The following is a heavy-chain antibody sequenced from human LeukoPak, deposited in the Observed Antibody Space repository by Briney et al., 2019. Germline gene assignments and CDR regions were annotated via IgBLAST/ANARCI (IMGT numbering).Heavy chain of an antibody. CDR3: AHDYGDYDFDY. J-gene: IGHJ4*02. D-gene: IGHD4-17*01. Sequence: PSETLSLTCAVYGGSFSGYYWSWIRQPPGEGLEWIGEINHSGSTNYNPSLKSRVTISVDTSKNQFSLKLSSVTAADTAVYYCAHDYGDYDFDYWGQGTLVTVSS. CDR2: INHSGST. CDR1: GGSFSGYY. V-gene: IGHV4-34*01.